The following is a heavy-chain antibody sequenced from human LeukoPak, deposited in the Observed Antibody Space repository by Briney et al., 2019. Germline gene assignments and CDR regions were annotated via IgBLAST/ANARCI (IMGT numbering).Heavy chain of an antibody. J-gene: IGHJ6*02. CDR2: INHSGST. Sequence: PSETLSLTCAVYGGSFSGYYWSWIRQPPGKGLEWIGEINHSGSTNYNPSLKSRVTISVDTSKNQFSLKLSSVTAADTAVYYCARGHSYGIYYYYGMDVWGQGTTVTVSS. V-gene: IGHV4-34*01. CDR1: GGSFSGYY. CDR3: ARGHSYGIYYYYGMDV. D-gene: IGHD5-18*01.